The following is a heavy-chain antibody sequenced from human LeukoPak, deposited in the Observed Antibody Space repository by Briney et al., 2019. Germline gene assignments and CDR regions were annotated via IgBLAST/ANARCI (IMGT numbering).Heavy chain of an antibody. CDR3: ALQGGYSDSDY. D-gene: IGHD3-22*01. J-gene: IGHJ4*02. Sequence: EASETLSLTCTVSVGSISSYSWSWIRQPPGKGLEWIGYIYYSWSPNYNPSLKSRVTISQDTSQNQFSLKLSYVTAAGPGVYFCALQGGYSDSDYWGQGALVSVSS. CDR2: IYYSWSP. V-gene: IGHV4-59*08. CDR1: VGSISSYS.